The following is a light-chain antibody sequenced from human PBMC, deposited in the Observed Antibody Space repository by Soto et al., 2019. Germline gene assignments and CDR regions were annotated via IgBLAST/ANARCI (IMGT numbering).Light chain of an antibody. CDR2: GAS. CDR3: QQCVSWPPLT. V-gene: IGKV3-15*01. J-gene: IGKJ4*01. Sequence: EIVMTQSPATLSVSPGETATLSCRASQSVNLNLAWYQQKPGQAPRLLIYGASIRATGIPARFSGSGAATEFTLTIISLQSAASAVYYCQQCVSWPPLTFGGGTTVEIK. CDR1: QSVNLN.